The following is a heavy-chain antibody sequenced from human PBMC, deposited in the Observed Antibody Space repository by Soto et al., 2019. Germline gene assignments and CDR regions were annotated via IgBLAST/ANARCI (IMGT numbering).Heavy chain of an antibody. CDR3: ARDLPRYFGVVTQSFDY. D-gene: IGHD3-3*01. V-gene: IGHV3-21*01. CDR1: GFTFSSYS. J-gene: IGHJ4*02. CDR2: ISSSSSYI. Sequence: GGSLRLSCAASGFTFSSYSMNWVRQAPGKGLEWVSSISSSSSYIYYADSVKGRFTISRDNAKNSLYLQMNSLRAEDTAVYYCARDLPRYFGVVTQSFDYWGQGPLVTVSS.